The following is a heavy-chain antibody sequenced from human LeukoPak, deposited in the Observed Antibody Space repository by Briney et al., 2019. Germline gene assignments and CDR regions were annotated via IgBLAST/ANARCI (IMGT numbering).Heavy chain of an antibody. J-gene: IGHJ4*02. CDR3: AKARYSSSWSPLDY. CDR1: GFTFSSYA. D-gene: IGHD6-13*01. Sequence: GRSLRLSCAASGFTFSSYAMSWVRQAPGKGLEWVAVISYDGSNKYYADSVKGRFTISRDNAKNSLYLQMNSLRAEDTAVYYCAKARYSSSWSPLDYWGQGTLVTVSS. CDR2: ISYDGSNK. V-gene: IGHV3-30*18.